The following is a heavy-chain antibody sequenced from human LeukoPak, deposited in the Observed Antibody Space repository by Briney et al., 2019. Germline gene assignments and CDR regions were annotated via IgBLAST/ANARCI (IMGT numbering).Heavy chain of an antibody. D-gene: IGHD5-24*01. CDR3: VKVSYRNGYNYFDY. J-gene: IGHJ4*02. CDR2: ISGDGGTT. V-gene: IGHV3-64D*06. Sequence: GGSLRLSCAASGFTFSSYAMHWVRQAPGKGLEFVSAISGDGGTTYYADSVKDRFTISRDNSKNTLYLQMSSLRAEDTAVYYCVKVSYRNGYNYFDYWGQGTLVTVSS. CDR1: GFTFSSYA.